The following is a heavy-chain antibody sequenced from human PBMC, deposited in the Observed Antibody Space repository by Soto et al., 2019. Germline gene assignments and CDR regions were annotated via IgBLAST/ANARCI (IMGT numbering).Heavy chain of an antibody. D-gene: IGHD4-17*01. Sequence: ASVKGSCKASGYSCTSYYMHWVRRAPGQGLEWMGIINPSGGSTSYAQKFQGRVTMTRDTSTSTVYMELSSLRSEDTAVYYCARAYGAYVNAFDIWGQGTMVTVSS. CDR3: ARAYGAYVNAFDI. CDR1: GYSCTSYY. J-gene: IGHJ3*02. V-gene: IGHV1-46*01. CDR2: INPSGGST.